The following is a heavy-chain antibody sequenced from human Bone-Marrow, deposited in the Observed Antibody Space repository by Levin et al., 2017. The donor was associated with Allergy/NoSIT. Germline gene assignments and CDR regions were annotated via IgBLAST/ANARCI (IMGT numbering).Heavy chain of an antibody. CDR2: IYYNGGT. D-gene: IGHD3-3*02. J-gene: IGHJ4*02. CDR1: GGSVSSGSYY. Sequence: ESLKISCTVAGGSVSSGSYYWNWIRQPPGKGLEWIGYIYYNGGTKYNPSLKSRVTISADTSKNQFSLKLTSVTTADTAVYYCARMDQALDYWGQGTLVTVSS. V-gene: IGHV4-61*01. CDR3: ARMDQALDY.